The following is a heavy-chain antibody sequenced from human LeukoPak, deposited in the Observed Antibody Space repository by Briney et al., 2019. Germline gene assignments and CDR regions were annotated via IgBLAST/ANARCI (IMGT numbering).Heavy chain of an antibody. J-gene: IGHJ3*02. V-gene: IGHV3-30*01. CDR2: ISFDASKE. D-gene: IGHD1-1*01. CDR1: GFTFSNYA. CDR3: ARFKVGTNTTQKNAFDI. Sequence: GGSLRLSCAASGFTFSNYAMHWVRQAPGKGLEWVAVISFDASKEYFAESVKGRFTISRDNSKATLYLHMHSPRIEDTALYFCARFKVGTNTTQKNAFDIWGRGTVVAVSS.